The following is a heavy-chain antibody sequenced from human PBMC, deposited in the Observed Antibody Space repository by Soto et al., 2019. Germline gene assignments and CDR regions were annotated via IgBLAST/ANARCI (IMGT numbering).Heavy chain of an antibody. CDR3: ARDPVAAAGKGGAFDY. D-gene: IGHD6-13*01. V-gene: IGHV4-4*07. CDR1: GGSISSYY. J-gene: IGHJ4*02. Sequence: SSETLSLTCTVSGGSISSYYWSWIRQPAGKGLEWIGRIYTSGSTNYNPSLKSRVTMSVDTSRNQFSLKLSSVTAADTAVYYCARDPVAAAGKGGAFDYWGQGTLVTVSS. CDR2: IYTSGST.